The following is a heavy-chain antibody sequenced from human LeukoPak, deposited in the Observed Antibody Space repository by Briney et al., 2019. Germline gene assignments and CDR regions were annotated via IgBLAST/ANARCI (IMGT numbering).Heavy chain of an antibody. J-gene: IGHJ5*02. CDR1: GGSLSGYY. CDR2: VNHGGST. CDR3: ARPTAGGQMAFRHKTTFHS. D-gene: IGHD5-24*01. V-gene: IGHV4-34*01. Sequence: SETLSHTCGVSGGSLSGYYWTWVRQPPGKGLEWVGEVNHGGSTNYNPSLKGRVTLSLDMSKFHISLTLNSVTAAEQAVCHCARPTAGGQMAFRHKTTFHSWGQGTLVVVSS.